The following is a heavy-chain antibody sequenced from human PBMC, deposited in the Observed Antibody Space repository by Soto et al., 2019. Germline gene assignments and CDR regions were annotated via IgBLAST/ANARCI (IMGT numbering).Heavy chain of an antibody. Sequence: ASVKVSCKASGYTFTSYYMHWVRQAPGQGLEWMGIINPSGGSTSYAQKFQGRVTMTRDTSTSTVYMELSSLRSEDTAVYYCARANVGGKQLYYYYMDVWGKGTTVTVSS. CDR2: INPSGGST. CDR1: GYTFTSYY. D-gene: IGHD6-13*01. J-gene: IGHJ6*03. CDR3: ARANVGGKQLYYYYMDV. V-gene: IGHV1-46*01.